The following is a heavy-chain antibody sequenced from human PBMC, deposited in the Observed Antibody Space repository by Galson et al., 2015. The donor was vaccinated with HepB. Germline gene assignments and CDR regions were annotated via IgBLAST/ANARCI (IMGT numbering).Heavy chain of an antibody. J-gene: IGHJ3*02. CDR3: AGEGSGGWQADAFDI. V-gene: IGHV3-33*08. Sequence: SLRLSCAASGFTFSSYGMHWVCQAPGKGLEWVAVIWYDGSNKYYADSVKGRFTISRDNSKNTLYLQMNSLRAEDTAVYYCAGEGSGGWQADAFDIWGQGTMVTVSS. CDR1: GFTFSSYG. CDR2: IWYDGSNK. D-gene: IGHD6-19*01.